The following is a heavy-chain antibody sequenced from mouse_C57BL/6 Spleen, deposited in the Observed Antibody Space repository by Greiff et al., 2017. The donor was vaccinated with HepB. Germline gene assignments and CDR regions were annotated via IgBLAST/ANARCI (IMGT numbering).Heavy chain of an antibody. V-gene: IGHV1-77*01. CDR3: ARCPSDYGSSPHYFDY. Sequence: QVQLQQSGAELVKPGDSVKISCKASGYTFTDYYINWVKQRPGQGLEWIGKIGPGSGSTYYNEKFKGKATLTADKSSSTAYMQHSSLTSEDSAVYSCARCPSDYGSSPHYFDYWGQGTTLTVSS. J-gene: IGHJ2*01. D-gene: IGHD1-1*01. CDR2: IGPGSGST. CDR1: GYTFTDYY.